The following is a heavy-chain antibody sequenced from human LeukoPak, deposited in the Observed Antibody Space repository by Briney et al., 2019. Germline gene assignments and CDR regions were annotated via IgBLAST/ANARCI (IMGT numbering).Heavy chain of an antibody. CDR1: GGSISSYY. CDR3: ARGGYCTNGVCYDLGY. CDR2: IYYSGST. J-gene: IGHJ4*02. D-gene: IGHD2-8*01. V-gene: IGHV4-59*01. Sequence: SETLSLTCTVSGGSISSYYWSWIRQPPGKGLEWIGYIYYSGSTNYNPSLKSRVTISVDTSKNQFSLKLSSVTAADTAVYYCARGGYCTNGVCYDLGYWGQGTLVTVSS.